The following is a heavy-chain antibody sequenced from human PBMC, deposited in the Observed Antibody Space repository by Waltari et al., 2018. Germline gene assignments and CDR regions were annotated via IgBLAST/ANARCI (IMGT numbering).Heavy chain of an antibody. J-gene: IGHJ3*02. D-gene: IGHD3-22*01. CDR3: AREAYYYDSSGYDDAFDI. V-gene: IGHV1-69*01. CDR1: GGTFSSYA. Sequence: QVQLVQSGAEVKKPGSSVKVSCKASGGTFSSYAISRVRPAPGQGLEWMGGIIPIFGTANDAQKFQGRVTITADESTSTAYMELSSLRSEDTAVYYCAREAYYYDSSGYDDAFDIWGQGTMVTVSS. CDR2: IIPIFGTA.